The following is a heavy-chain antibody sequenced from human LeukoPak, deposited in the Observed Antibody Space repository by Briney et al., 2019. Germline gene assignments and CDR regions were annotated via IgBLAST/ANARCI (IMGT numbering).Heavy chain of an antibody. CDR1: GVSFSGYY. Sequence: PSETLSLTCAVYGVSFSGYYWSWIRQSPGRGLEWIAEIDHRGDTNYNPSVKSRVTVSVDTSKNQFSLKVRSLSAADTAVYYCARGATISETGYFDFWGQGTLVTVSS. CDR3: ARGATISETGYFDF. D-gene: IGHD5-24*01. CDR2: IDHRGDT. V-gene: IGHV4-34*01. J-gene: IGHJ4*03.